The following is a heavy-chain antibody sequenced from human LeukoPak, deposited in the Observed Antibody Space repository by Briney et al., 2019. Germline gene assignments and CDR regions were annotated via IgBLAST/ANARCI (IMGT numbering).Heavy chain of an antibody. J-gene: IGHJ4*02. V-gene: IGHV3-23*01. Sequence: GGSLRLSCAASGFTFSSYAMSWVRQAPGKGLEWVSAISGSGGSTYYADSVKGRFTISRDNSKNTLYLQMNSLRAEDTAVYYCAKFTYYYGSGSYPQSSFDYWGQGTLVTVSS. D-gene: IGHD3-10*01. CDR2: ISGSGGST. CDR1: GFTFSSYA. CDR3: AKFTYYYGSGSYPQSSFDY.